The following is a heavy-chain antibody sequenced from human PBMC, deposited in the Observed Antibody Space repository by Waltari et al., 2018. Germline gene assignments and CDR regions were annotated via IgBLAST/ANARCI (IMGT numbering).Heavy chain of an antibody. J-gene: IGHJ4*02. V-gene: IGHV1-18*01. CDR2: ISGYNGNT. CDR1: GYIFSSYG. CDR3: ARSLTNAFDY. Sequence: QVQMVQSGAEVKKHGDSVKVSCKASGYIFSSYGISWVRQAPGQGLEWMGWISGYNGNTRYTEELQGRVTMTTDTSTSTVYMELRSLRSDDTAVYYCARSLTNAFDYWGQGTLVTVSS.